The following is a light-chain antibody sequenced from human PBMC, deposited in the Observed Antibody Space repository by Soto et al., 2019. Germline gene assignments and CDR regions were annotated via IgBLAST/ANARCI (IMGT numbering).Light chain of an antibody. J-gene: IGKJ2*01. V-gene: IGKV1-16*02. CDR3: QQSKSHPPT. CDR2: GAS. CDR1: QDINSD. Sequence: DVQMTQSPSSRSASVGDSVTITCRASQDINSDLAWYQQRPGEAPESLIFGASNLLDGVSSKFIGSGSGSEFTLTITSLQAEDSATYFRQQSKSHPPTFGRGTKVDIK.